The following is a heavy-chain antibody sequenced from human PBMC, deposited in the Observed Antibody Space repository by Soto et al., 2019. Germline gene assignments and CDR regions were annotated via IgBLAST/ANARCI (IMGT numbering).Heavy chain of an antibody. V-gene: IGHV3-30*18. CDR1: GFTFSSYG. CDR3: AKEGGLSGSYYISSSYYFDY. D-gene: IGHD1-26*01. CDR2: ISYDGSNT. Sequence: QVQLVESGGGVVQPGRSLRLSCVASGFTFSSYGMHWVRQAPGKGLEWVEIISYDGSNTYYADSVKGRFTISRDNSKNTLDLQMNSLRAEDTSVYYCAKEGGLSGSYYISSSYYFDYWGQGTLVTVSS. J-gene: IGHJ4*02.